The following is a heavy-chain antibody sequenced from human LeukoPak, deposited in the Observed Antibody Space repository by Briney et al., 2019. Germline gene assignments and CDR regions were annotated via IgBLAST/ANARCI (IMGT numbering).Heavy chain of an antibody. D-gene: IGHD1-26*01. CDR3: ARSWAGMYYPFYYFDY. CDR2: INHRGTT. J-gene: IGHJ4*02. Sequence: SETLSLTCAVYGDSFSGYYWSWIRQPPGKGLEWIAEINHRGTTHYNPSLKSRVNISADTSKNQFSLHLDSVTAADTAVYYCARSWAGMYYPFYYFDYWGQGTLVSVSS. V-gene: IGHV4-34*01. CDR1: GDSFSGYY.